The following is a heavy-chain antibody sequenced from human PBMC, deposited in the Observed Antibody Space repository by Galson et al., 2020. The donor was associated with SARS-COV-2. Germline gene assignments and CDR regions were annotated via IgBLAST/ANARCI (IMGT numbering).Heavy chain of an antibody. D-gene: IGHD1-1*01. CDR3: ARHDHIRVSSATAYPLDV. CDR1: GVSITSYC. V-gene: IGHV4-59*13. J-gene: IGHJ6*02. Sequence: SETLSLTCSVSGVSITSYCWCWIRRPPGTGLEWMSYIHYSGTTTYNPSLKSRLTITVDTSKNQLSLRLTSVTAADTAVYYCARHDHIRVSSATAYPLDVWGQGTTVTVSS. CDR2: IHYSGTT.